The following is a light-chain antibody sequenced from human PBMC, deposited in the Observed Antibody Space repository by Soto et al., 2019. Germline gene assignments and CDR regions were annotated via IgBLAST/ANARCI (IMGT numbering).Light chain of an antibody. V-gene: IGKV3-15*01. CDR3: QQYYNYIT. Sequence: EILMTQSPATLSVSPGERATLSCRASQSVSNSLAWYQHKLGQAPRLLIFGASTRATGIPARFSGSGSGTVFTLTISSLLYEDFANYFCQQYYNYITFGQGTRLEIK. J-gene: IGKJ5*01. CDR1: QSVSNS. CDR2: GAS.